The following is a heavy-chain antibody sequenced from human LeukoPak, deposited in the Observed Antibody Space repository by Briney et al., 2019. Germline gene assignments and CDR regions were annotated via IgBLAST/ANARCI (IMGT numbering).Heavy chain of an antibody. Sequence: GGALRLSCAVSGITLSNYGMSWVRQAPGKGREWVAGISDSGGSTNYADSVKGRFTISRDNPKNTLYLQMNSLRAEDTAVYFCAKRGVVIRVILVGFHKEAYYFDSWGQGALVTVSS. V-gene: IGHV3-23*01. D-gene: IGHD3-22*01. CDR3: AKRGVVIRVILVGFHKEAYYFDS. CDR1: GITLSNYG. CDR2: ISDSGGST. J-gene: IGHJ4*02.